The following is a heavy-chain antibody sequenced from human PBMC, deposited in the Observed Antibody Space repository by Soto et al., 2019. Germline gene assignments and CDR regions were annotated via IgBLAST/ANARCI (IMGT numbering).Heavy chain of an antibody. V-gene: IGHV3-30*18. CDR3: AKDHSGDYGY. CDR2: ISYDGSNK. Sequence: QVQLVESGGGVVQPGRSLRLSCSASGFTFSSDGMHWVRQAPCKGLEWVAVISYDGSNKYYADSVKGRFTISRDNSKNALDRQMNRLRAEDTAVYYCAKDHSGDYGYWGPGTLVTVSS. J-gene: IGHJ4*02. CDR1: GFTFSSDG. D-gene: IGHD4-17*01.